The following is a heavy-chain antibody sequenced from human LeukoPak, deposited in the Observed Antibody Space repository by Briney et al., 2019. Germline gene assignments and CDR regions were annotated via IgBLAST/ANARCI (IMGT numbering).Heavy chain of an antibody. Sequence: GGSLRLSCAASGFTLRGHDMHWVRQTPGKGLEWVSPIGTAGETYYPGSLEDRFTISRENAKNFLYLQMNSLGAGDTAVYYCARDEIPGDDNWYFDLWGRGTLVTVSS. CDR1: GFTLRGHD. CDR2: IGTAGET. D-gene: IGHD7-27*01. V-gene: IGHV3-13*01. CDR3: ARDEIPGDDNWYFDL. J-gene: IGHJ2*01.